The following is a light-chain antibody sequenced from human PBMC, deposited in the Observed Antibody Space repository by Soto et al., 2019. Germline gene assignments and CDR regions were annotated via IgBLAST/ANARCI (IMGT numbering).Light chain of an antibody. CDR3: QQYGSSPIT. CDR2: DTS. Sequence: LVLTQSPATLSSSPVARATLSCGSSQSVSSSYVAWYQHKPGLAPRLLIHDTSSRAIGIPDRFSGSKSGTNFTLTIRRMEPEDVGMYYCQQYGSSPITFGQGTRLEIK. V-gene: IGKV3D-20*01. J-gene: IGKJ5*01. CDR1: QSVSSSY.